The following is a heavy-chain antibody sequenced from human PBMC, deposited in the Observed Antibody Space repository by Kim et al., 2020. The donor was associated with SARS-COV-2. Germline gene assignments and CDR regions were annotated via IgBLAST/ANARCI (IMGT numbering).Heavy chain of an antibody. V-gene: IGHV1-8*01. Sequence: KFQGRVTMTRNTSISTAYMELSSLRSEDTAVYYCARYIVATIWSLRGMDVWGQGTTVTVSS. CDR3: ARYIVATIWSLRGMDV. D-gene: IGHD5-12*01. J-gene: IGHJ6*02.